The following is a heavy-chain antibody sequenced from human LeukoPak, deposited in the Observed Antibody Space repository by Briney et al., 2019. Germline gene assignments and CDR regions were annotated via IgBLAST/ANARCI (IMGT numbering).Heavy chain of an antibody. CDR2: ISRSSIYI. J-gene: IGHJ3*02. D-gene: IGHD3-22*01. CDR3: ARDRSGYYDNSGYYYDANAFDI. Sequence: KSGGSLRLSCAASGFTFSNYSMNWVRQAPGKGLEWVSSISRSSIYIYYADSVKGRFTISRDNAKNSLSLQMNSLRAEDTAVYFCARDRSGYYDNSGYYYDANAFDIWGQGTMVTVSS. CDR1: GFTFSNYS. V-gene: IGHV3-21*06.